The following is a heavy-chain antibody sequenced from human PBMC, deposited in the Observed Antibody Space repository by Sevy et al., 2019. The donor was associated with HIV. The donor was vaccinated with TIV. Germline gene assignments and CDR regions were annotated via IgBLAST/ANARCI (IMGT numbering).Heavy chain of an antibody. CDR3: AREGCSKPHDY. CDR2: FSFGCGKI. Sequence: GGSLRLSCAASGLTFSSYAMSWVRQAPGKGLEWVSTFSFGCGKINYADSVKGRFTISRDNSKNTLYLQMHSLRAEDTAVYYCAREGCSKPHDYWGQRTLVTVSS. D-gene: IGHD3-10*02. V-gene: IGHV3-23*01. CDR1: GLTFSSYA. J-gene: IGHJ4*02.